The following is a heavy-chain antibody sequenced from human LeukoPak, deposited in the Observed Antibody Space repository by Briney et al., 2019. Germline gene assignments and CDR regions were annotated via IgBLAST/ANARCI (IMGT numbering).Heavy chain of an antibody. Sequence: ASVKVSCKASGYTFTNYAISWVRQAPGQGLEWMGWISGYNDNTNYAQKVQGRVTMTTDTSTSTAYMELRSLRSDDTAVYYCARDLDPDMTLLRGVPDAFDVWGQGTMVTVSS. CDR1: GYTFTNYA. CDR2: ISGYNDNT. J-gene: IGHJ3*01. V-gene: IGHV1-18*01. CDR3: ARDLDPDMTLLRGVPDAFDV. D-gene: IGHD3-10*01.